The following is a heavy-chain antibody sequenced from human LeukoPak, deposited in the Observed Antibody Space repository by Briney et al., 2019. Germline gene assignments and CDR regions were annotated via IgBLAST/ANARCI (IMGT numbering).Heavy chain of an antibody. CDR3: ASGGSQLERLGY. D-gene: IGHD1-1*01. CDR1: GYTFTVYY. V-gene: IGHV1-2*02. Sequence: ASVKVSCKASGYTFTVYYMHWVRQAPGQGVEWMAWINPNSGDTNYAQKFQGRVTITELTSISTAYIESSRLGSVDPAVYYCASGGSQLERLGYWGQGTLVTVSS. J-gene: IGHJ4*02. CDR2: INPNSGDT.